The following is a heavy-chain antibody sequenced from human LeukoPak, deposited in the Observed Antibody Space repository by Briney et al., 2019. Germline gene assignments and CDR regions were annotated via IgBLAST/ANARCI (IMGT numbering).Heavy chain of an antibody. D-gene: IGHD1-7*01. V-gene: IGHV4-39*01. CDR1: GGSISSSSYY. J-gene: IGHJ4*02. Sequence: PSETLSLTCTVSGGSISSSSYYWGWIRQPPGKGLEWIGSIYYSGSTYYNPSLKSRVTISVDTSKNQFSLKLSSVTAADTAVYYCATRYGAWYNWNYVTSSADYWGQGTLVTVSS. CDR3: ATRYGAWYNWNYVTSSADY. CDR2: IYYSGST.